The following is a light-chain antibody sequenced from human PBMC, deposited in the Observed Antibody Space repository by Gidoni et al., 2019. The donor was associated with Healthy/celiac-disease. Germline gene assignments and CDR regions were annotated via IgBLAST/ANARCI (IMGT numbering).Light chain of an antibody. Sequence: DIQMTQSPSTLSASVGDRVTITCRASQSISSWLAWYQQKPGKAPKLLIYKASSLESGVPSRFSGSGSGTEFTLTISSLQPDDFATYYRQQYISYPYTFGQGTKLEIK. CDR3: QQYISYPYT. CDR1: QSISSW. CDR2: KAS. J-gene: IGKJ2*01. V-gene: IGKV1-5*03.